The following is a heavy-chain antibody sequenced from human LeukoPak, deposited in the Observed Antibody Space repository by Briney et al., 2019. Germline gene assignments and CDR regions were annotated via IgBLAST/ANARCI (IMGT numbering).Heavy chain of an antibody. Sequence: SETLSLTCTVSGGSISSYYWSWIRQPPGKGLEWIGYIYYSGSTNYNPSLKSRVTISVDTSNNQFSLKLRSVTAADTAVYYCARHVGFGSGRNRWFDPWGQGTLVTVSS. V-gene: IGHV4-59*08. CDR1: GGSISSYY. CDR2: IYYSGST. D-gene: IGHD3-10*01. J-gene: IGHJ5*02. CDR3: ARHVGFGSGRNRWFDP.